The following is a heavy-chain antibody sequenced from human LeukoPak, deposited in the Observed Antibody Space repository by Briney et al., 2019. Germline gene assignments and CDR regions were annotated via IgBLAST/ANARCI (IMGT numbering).Heavy chain of an antibody. J-gene: IGHJ6*03. CDR3: ARVPGYKAYYYYYMDV. CDR1: GYTFTSYG. V-gene: IGHV1-18*01. CDR2: ISAYIGNT. D-gene: IGHD5-24*01. Sequence: ASVKVSCKASGYTFTSYGISWVRQAPGQGLEWMGWISAYIGNTNYAQKLQGRVTMTTDTSTSTAYMELRSLRSDDTAVHYCARVPGYKAYYYYYMDVWGKGTTVTISS.